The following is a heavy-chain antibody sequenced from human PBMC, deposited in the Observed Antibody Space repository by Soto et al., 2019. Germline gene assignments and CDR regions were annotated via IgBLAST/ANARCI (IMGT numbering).Heavy chain of an antibody. Sequence: GGSLRLSCAASGFTFSDYYMSWIRQAPGKGLEWVSYISSSGSTIYYADSVKGRFTISRDNAKNSLYLQMNSLRAEDTAVYYCARDRVVVVPAAMSRQQNYYYYGMDVWGQGTTVTVSS. V-gene: IGHV3-11*01. J-gene: IGHJ6*02. CDR1: GFTFSDYY. CDR3: ARDRVVVVPAAMSRQQNYYYYGMDV. CDR2: ISSSGSTI. D-gene: IGHD2-2*01.